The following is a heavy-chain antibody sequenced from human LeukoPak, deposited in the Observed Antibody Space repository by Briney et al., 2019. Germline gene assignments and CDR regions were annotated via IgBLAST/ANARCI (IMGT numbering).Heavy chain of an antibody. Sequence: GGSLRLSCAASGFTFSKYWMLWFRQAPGKGLESVSRINTDGTVTTYADSVKGRFTVSRDNADNTMFLQMNSVRDEDTAVYYCATKQWLAPPPDSWGQGTPVTVSS. D-gene: IGHD6-19*01. J-gene: IGHJ4*02. CDR1: GFTFSKYW. CDR3: ATKQWLAPPPDS. V-gene: IGHV3-74*01. CDR2: INTDGTVT.